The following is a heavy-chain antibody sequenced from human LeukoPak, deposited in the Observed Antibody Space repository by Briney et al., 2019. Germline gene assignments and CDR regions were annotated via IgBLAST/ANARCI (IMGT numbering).Heavy chain of an antibody. CDR2: IYPGDSRT. Sequence: PGESLKISCKGSGYSFTDYWIGWVRQMPGKGLEWMGFIYPGDSRTTYSPSLQGQVTISADKSISTAYLQWSSLKASDTAMYYCARRTGGSSIRYFDYWGQGTQVTVSS. CDR3: ARRTGGSSIRYFDY. J-gene: IGHJ4*02. CDR1: GYSFTDYW. D-gene: IGHD2-15*01. V-gene: IGHV5-51*01.